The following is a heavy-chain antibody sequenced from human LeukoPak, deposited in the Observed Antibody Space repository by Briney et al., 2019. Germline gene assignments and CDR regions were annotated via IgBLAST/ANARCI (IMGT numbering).Heavy chain of an antibody. V-gene: IGHV4-38-2*02. D-gene: IGHD2-21*01. CDR2: IYHSGST. CDR3: ARVEFCCADAFDI. J-gene: IGHJ3*02. Sequence: PSETLSLTCTVSGYSISSGYYWGWIRQPPGKGLEWIGSIYHSGSTYYNPSLKSRVTISVDTSKDQFSLKLSSVTAADTAVYYCARVEFCCADAFDIWGQGTMVTVSS. CDR1: GYSISSGYY.